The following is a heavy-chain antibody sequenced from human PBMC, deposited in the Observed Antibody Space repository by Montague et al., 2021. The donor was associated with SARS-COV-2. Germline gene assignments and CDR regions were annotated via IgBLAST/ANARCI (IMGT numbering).Heavy chain of an antibody. D-gene: IGHD3-9*01. Sequence: SETLSLTCSVSGGQFIRSSHYWAWIRQAPGRGLEWIGNIYFSGSTNSNPSLRSRLTLSLDMSRAQFSLELRAVTASDTALYYCARAHRGVPDWDFFDSWGQGLLVAVSS. CDR3: ARAHRGVPDWDFFDS. CDR1: GGQFIRSSHY. J-gene: IGHJ4*02. CDR2: IYFSGST. V-gene: IGHV4-39*07.